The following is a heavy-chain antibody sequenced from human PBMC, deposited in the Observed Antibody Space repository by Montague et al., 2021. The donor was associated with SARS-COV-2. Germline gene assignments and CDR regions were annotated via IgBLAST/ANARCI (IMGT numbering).Heavy chain of an antibody. Sequence: SETLSLTCSAYGDSFRGSGYYWGCNRQPPGKGLEWIGTVYYSGSNNYNLSLKSRVTMAVDTSKNQFTLELRSVTAADTAVYYCARLGFVVLWLNLGWFDPWGQGTLVTVSS. D-gene: IGHD3-10*01. CDR3: ARLGFVVLWLNLGWFDP. CDR1: GDSFRGSGYY. CDR2: VYYSGSN. J-gene: IGHJ5*02. V-gene: IGHV4-39*01.